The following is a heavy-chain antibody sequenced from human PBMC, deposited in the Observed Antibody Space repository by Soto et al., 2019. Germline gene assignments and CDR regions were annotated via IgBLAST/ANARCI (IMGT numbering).Heavy chain of an antibody. D-gene: IGHD3-10*01. CDR3: ARDNTGSLDS. V-gene: IGHV4-30-2*01. CDR2: IYHTGST. Sequence: LSLTCAVSGGSISSGGYSWSWIRQPPGKGLEWIGSIYHTGSTYYNPSLENRVTISEDRSKNQLYLRLSSVTAADTAVYYCARDNTGSLDSWGQGTLVTAPQ. CDR1: GGSISSGGYS. J-gene: IGHJ5*01.